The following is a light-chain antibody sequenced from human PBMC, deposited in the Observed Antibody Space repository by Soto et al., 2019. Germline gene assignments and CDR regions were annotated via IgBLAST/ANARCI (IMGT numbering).Light chain of an antibody. CDR3: QTWGTGVHWV. J-gene: IGLJ3*02. V-gene: IGLV4-69*02. CDR1: SGHTTYA. CDR2: VNIDGSH. Sequence: QSVLTQSPSTSASMGASDKLTCTPTSGHTTYAITWHQQQPEKGPRYLMRVNIDGSHSKGDGIPDRFSGSSYGAERYLTISNLQSEDEADYYCQTWGTGVHWVFGDGTKLTVL.